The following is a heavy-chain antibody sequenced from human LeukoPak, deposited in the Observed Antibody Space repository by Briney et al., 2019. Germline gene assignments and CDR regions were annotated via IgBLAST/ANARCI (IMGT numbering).Heavy chain of an antibody. Sequence: ASVKVSCKASGGTFSSYAISWVRQAPGQGLEWMGGIIPIFGTANYAQKFQGRVTITTDESTSTAYMELSSLRSEDTAVYYCARVKKDYYGSGRLYYYYYMDVWGKGTTVTVSS. CDR2: IIPIFGTA. D-gene: IGHD3-10*01. CDR1: GGTFSSYA. CDR3: ARVKKDYYGSGRLYYYYYMDV. J-gene: IGHJ6*03. V-gene: IGHV1-69*05.